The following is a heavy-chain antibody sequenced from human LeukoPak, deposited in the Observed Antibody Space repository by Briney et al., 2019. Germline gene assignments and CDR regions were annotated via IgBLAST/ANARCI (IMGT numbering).Heavy chain of an antibody. Sequence: GGSLRLSCAASGFSLSSYGMNWVRQAPGKGLKWVSYFISSTTIIYYADSVKGRFTISRDNSKNTLYLQMNSLRVEDTAVYYCARDVRHGYGDPIDAFDIWGQGTMVTVSS. CDR1: GFSLSSYG. CDR2: FISSTTII. D-gene: IGHD4-17*01. J-gene: IGHJ3*02. V-gene: IGHV3-48*01. CDR3: ARDVRHGYGDPIDAFDI.